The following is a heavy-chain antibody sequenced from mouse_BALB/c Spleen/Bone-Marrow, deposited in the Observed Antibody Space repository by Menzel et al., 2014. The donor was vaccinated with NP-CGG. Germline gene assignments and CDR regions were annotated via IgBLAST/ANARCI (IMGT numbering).Heavy chain of an antibody. CDR3: NARQAMDY. D-gene: IGHD6-1*01. CDR1: GYTFTSYW. Sequence: VQLVESGAELVKPGAPVKLSCKASGYTFTSYWMNWVKQRPGRGLEWIGRIDPSDSETHYNQKFKGKATLTVDKSSSTAYIQLSSLTSEDTAVYYCNARQAMDYWGQGTSATVSS. J-gene: IGHJ4*01. V-gene: IGHV1-74*04. CDR2: IDPSDSET.